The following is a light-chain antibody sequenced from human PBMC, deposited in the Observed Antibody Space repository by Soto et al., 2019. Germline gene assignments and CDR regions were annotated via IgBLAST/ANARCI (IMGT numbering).Light chain of an antibody. CDR1: SSDVGGYKF. Sequence: QSALTQPASVSGSPGQSITISCTGSSSDVGGYKFVSWYQQQPGKAPKLLIYEVTNWPSGVSNRFSGSKSGNTASLTISGLQADDEADYYCSSFTSSTTNVIFGGGTKLTVL. CDR2: EVT. CDR3: SSFTSSTTNVI. J-gene: IGLJ2*01. V-gene: IGLV2-14*03.